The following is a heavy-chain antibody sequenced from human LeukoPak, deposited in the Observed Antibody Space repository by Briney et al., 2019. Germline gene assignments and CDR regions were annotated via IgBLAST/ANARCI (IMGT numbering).Heavy chain of an antibody. Sequence: GGSLRLSCAASGFTFSSFVMTWVRQAPGKGLEWASGIVGSGGSTYYADSVKGRFTISRDNSKNTLYLQMNSLRAEDTAVYHCAKPLGSGRYSFGSWGQGTLVTVSS. J-gene: IGHJ4*02. CDR2: IVGSGGST. D-gene: IGHD6-19*01. V-gene: IGHV3-23*01. CDR3: AKPLGSGRYSFGS. CDR1: GFTFSSFV.